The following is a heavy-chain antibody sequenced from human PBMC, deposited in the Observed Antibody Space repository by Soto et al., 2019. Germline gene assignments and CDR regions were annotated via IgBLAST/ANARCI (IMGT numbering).Heavy chain of an antibody. CDR2: IYSGGST. D-gene: IGHD6-6*01. V-gene: IGHV3-53*01. Sequence: PRGSLILSCAASGFSVSISYMSWVRQAPGKGLEWVSVIYSGGSTYYADSVKCRFTLSRDNSKNTLFLQMNSLRAEDTAVYYCEREGSSSFWGQGTLVTVSS. J-gene: IGHJ4*02. CDR1: GFSVSISY. CDR3: EREGSSSF.